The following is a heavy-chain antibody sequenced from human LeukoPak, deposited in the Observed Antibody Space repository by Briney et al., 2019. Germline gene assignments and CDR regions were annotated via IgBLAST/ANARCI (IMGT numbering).Heavy chain of an antibody. Sequence: PSETLSLTCTVPGGSISSSYWSWIRQPAGKGLEWIGRIYTSGSTNYNPSLKSRVTMSVDTSKNQFSLKLSSVTAADTAVYYCARERMTYDFWSGYRREGFDYWGQGTLVTVSS. D-gene: IGHD3-3*01. CDR1: GGSISSSY. V-gene: IGHV4-4*07. CDR2: IYTSGST. J-gene: IGHJ4*02. CDR3: ARERMTYDFWSGYRREGFDY.